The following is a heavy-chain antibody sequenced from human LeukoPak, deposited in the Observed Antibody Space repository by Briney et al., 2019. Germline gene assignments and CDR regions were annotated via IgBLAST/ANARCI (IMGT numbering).Heavy chain of an antibody. D-gene: IGHD6-25*01. CDR2: IYSGGST. V-gene: IGHV3-53*01. Sequence: GGSLRLSCAASGFTVSSNYMSWVRQAPGKGLEWVSVIYSGGSTYYADSVKGRFTISRDNSKNTLYLQMNSLRAEDTAVYYCATPPRRGIYYFGYWGQGTLVTVSS. J-gene: IGHJ4*02. CDR1: GFTVSSNY. CDR3: ATPPRRGIYYFGY.